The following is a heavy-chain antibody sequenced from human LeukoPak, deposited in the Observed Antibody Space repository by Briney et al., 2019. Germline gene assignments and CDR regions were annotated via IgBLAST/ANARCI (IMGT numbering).Heavy chain of an antibody. CDR1: GFTCSSYW. CDR2: IYHSGST. D-gene: IGHD2-2*01. J-gene: IGHJ4*02. Sequence: PGGSLRFSCAASGFTCSSYWMSRVRQAPGKGLEWIGSIYHSGSTYYNPSLKSRVTISEDTSKNQFSLKLSSVTAADTAVYYCARGLCSSTSCPVDYWGQGTLVTVSS. CDR3: ARGLCSSTSCPVDY. V-gene: IGHV4-38-2*01.